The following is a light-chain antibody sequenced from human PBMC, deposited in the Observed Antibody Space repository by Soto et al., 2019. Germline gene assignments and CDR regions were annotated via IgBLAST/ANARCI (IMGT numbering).Light chain of an antibody. V-gene: IGKV1-9*01. J-gene: IGKJ5*01. CDR2: AAS. CDR3: QQCHATPLT. Sequence: DIQLTQSPSFLSSSVGDRVTITCRASQGISSYLAWYQQKPGKAPKLLIYAASTLQSGVPSRFSGSGSGTEFTLTISSLQPEDCAIYYCQQCHATPLTFGQGTRLEIK. CDR1: QGISSY.